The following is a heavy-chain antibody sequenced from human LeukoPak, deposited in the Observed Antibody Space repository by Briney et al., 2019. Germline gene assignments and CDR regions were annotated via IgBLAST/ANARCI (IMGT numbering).Heavy chain of an antibody. CDR1: GYSISSGYH. V-gene: IGHV4-38-2*02. J-gene: IGHJ4*02. CDR3: VKEGEGSISH. Sequence: PSETLSLTCTVSGYSISSGYHWGWIRQPPGKGLEWIGSVYHSGSTYYNPSLKSRVAISIDTSKNQISLRLSSVTAADTAVYYCVKEGEGSISHWGQGTLVTVSS. D-gene: IGHD3-16*01. CDR2: VYHSGST.